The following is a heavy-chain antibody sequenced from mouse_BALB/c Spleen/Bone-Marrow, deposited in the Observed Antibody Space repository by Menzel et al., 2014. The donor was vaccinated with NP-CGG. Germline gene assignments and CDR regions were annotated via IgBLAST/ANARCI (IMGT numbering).Heavy chain of an antibody. J-gene: IGHJ3*01. CDR1: GFDFSRYW. CDR2: INPDSSTI. V-gene: IGHV4-1*02. D-gene: IGHD1-2*01. Sequence: VQLKESGGGLVQPGGSLKLSCAASGFDFSRYWVTWVRQAPGKGLEWIGEINPDSSTINYTPSLKDEFIISRDNAKNTLYLQMSKVRSEDTALYYCAKNYYYGYVAYWGQGTLVTVSA. CDR3: AKNYYYGYVAY.